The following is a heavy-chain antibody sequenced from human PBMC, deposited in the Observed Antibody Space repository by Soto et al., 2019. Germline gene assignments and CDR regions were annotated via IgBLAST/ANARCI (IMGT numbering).Heavy chain of an antibody. V-gene: IGHV6-1*01. CDR3: ASGWQLHS. CDR2: TYYRSEWYY. J-gene: IGHJ4*02. CDR1: GDSVSSNDAA. D-gene: IGHD1-1*01. Sequence: QTLSLTCAISGDSVSSNDAAWNWIRQSPSRGLEWLGRTYYRSEWYYDYAVSVKGRLIINPDTSKNQFSLHLNSVTPDDTAVYYCASGWQLHSWGQGTRVTVSS.